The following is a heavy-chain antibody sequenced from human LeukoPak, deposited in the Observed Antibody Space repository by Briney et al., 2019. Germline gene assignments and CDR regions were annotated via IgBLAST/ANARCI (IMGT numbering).Heavy chain of an antibody. CDR2: ISSGSSTI. CDR3: AKGGSDSYNYPYYFKN. J-gene: IGHJ4*02. Sequence: GGSLRLSCAASGFTFSGYSMNWVRKAPGKGLEWVSYISSGSSTIYYADSVKGRFTISRDNSKSTLYLQMNSLRAEDTAVYYCAKGGSDSYNYPYYFKNWGQGTLVTVSS. D-gene: IGHD5-24*01. V-gene: IGHV3-48*01. CDR1: GFTFSGYS.